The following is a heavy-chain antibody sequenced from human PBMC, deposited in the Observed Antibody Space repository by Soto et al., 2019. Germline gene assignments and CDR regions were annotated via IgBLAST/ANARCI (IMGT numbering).Heavy chain of an antibody. CDR1: GFTFSSYG. Sequence: GGSLRLSCAASGFTFSSYGMHWVRQAPGKGLEWVAIISYDGSNKYYADSVKGRFTISRDNSKNTLYLQMNSLRAEDTAVYYCARWGAYGDYPGGYFDYWGQGTLVTVSS. J-gene: IGHJ4*02. CDR2: ISYDGSNK. D-gene: IGHD4-17*01. V-gene: IGHV3-30*03. CDR3: ARWGAYGDYPGGYFDY.